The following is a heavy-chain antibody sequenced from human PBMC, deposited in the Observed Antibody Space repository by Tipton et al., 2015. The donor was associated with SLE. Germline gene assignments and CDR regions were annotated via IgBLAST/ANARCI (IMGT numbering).Heavy chain of an antibody. V-gene: IGHV4-59*13. J-gene: IGHJ6*01. D-gene: IGHD2-2*01. CDR3: ARQGYCSSSSCSHVYV. CDR1: GSAIGPYY. CDR2: IHYSGST. Sequence: TLSLTCTVYGSAIGPYYFPCVSRAPAHILNSVPNIHYSGSTNYNPSLKSRVTISVDTSKNQFSLKLSSVTAADTAVYYCARQGYCSSSSCSHVYVWG.